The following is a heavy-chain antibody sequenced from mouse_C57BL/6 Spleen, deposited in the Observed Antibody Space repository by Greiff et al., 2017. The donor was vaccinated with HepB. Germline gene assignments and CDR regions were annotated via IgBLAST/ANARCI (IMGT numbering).Heavy chain of an antibody. CDR1: GYTFTSYW. CDR3: ARGGNCCNYEGWFAY. V-gene: IGHV1-69*01. D-gene: IGHD2-1*01. Sequence: QVQLQQPGAELVMPGASVKLSCKASGYTFTSYWMHWVKQRPGQGLEWIGEIDPSDSYTNYNQKFKGKSTLTVDKSSSTAYMQLSSLTSEDSAVYYCARGGNCCNYEGWFAYWGQGTLVTVSA. CDR2: IDPSDSYT. J-gene: IGHJ3*01.